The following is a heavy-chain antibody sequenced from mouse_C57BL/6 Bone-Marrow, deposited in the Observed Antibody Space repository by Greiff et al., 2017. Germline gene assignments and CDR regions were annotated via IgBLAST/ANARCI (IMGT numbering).Heavy chain of an antibody. Sequence: VQRVESGPGLVQPSQSLSITCTVSGFSLTSYGVHWVRQSPGKGLEWLGVIWSGGSTDYNAAFISSLSISKDNSKSQVFFKMNSLQADDTAIYYCARKGLTGTAWFAYWGQGTLVTVSA. D-gene: IGHD4-1*01. V-gene: IGHV2-2*01. CDR2: IWSGGST. J-gene: IGHJ3*01. CDR1: GFSLTSYG. CDR3: ARKGLTGTAWFAY.